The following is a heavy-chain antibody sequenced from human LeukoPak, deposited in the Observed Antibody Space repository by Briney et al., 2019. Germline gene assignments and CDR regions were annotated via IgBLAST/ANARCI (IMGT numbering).Heavy chain of an antibody. CDR3: ARDLGYYYMDV. CDR1: GFTFSDYY. Sequence: SGGSLRLSCAASGFTFSDYYMSWIRQAPGKGLEWVSSISSSSSYIYYADSVKGRFTISRDNAKNTLYLQMNSLRADDTAVYYCARDLGYYYMDVWGKGTTVTVSS. V-gene: IGHV3-11*06. J-gene: IGHJ6*03. CDR2: ISSSSSYI.